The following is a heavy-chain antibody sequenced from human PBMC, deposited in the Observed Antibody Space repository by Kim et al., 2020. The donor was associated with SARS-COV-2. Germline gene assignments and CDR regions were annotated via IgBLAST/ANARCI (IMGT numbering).Heavy chain of an antibody. CDR3: ELTGFGESNYFDY. D-gene: IGHD3-10*01. CDR1: GGSFSGYY. V-gene: IGHV4-34*01. Sequence: SETLSLTCAVYGGSFSGYYWSWIRQPPGKGLEWIGEINHSGSTNYNPSLKSRVTISVDTSKNQFSLKLSSVTAADTAVYYCELTGFGESNYFDYWGQGTLVTVSS. CDR2: INHSGST. J-gene: IGHJ4*02.